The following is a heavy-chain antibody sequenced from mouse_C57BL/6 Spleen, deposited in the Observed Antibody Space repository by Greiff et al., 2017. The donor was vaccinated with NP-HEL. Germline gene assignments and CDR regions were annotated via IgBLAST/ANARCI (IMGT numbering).Heavy chain of an antibody. CDR1: GYTFTSYW. CDR3: ARPDTTGVDY. D-gene: IGHD1-1*01. CDR2: IDPSDSYT. V-gene: IGHV1-50*01. Sequence: QVQLQQPGAELVKPGASVKLSCKASGYTFTSYWMQWVKQRPGQGLEWIGEIDPSDSYTNYNQKFKGKATLTVDTSSSTAYMQLSSLTSEDSAVYYCARPDTTGVDYWGQGTTLTVSS. J-gene: IGHJ2*01.